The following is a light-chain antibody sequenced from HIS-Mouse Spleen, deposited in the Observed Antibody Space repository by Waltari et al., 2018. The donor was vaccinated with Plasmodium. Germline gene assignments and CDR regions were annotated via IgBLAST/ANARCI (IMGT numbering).Light chain of an antibody. CDR1: ISSIGRNT. CDR2: SNN. Sequence: QSVLTQPPSASGTPGQRVTISCSGSISSIGRNTVNWYQQLPGTAPKRLISSNNLRPSGVPDRCSGSKSGTVASLAISGLQSEDEADYYCAAWDDSLNGVVFAGGTKLTVL. CDR3: AAWDDSLNGVV. J-gene: IGLJ2*01. V-gene: IGLV1-44*01.